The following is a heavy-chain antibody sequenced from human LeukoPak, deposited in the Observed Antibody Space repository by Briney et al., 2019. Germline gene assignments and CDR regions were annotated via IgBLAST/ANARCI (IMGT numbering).Heavy chain of an antibody. CDR3: ARGVRYSSSWYQLDAFDI. J-gene: IGHJ3*02. CDR1: GGSISSYY. D-gene: IGHD6-13*01. Sequence: SETLSLTCTVSGGSISSYYWSWIRQPPGKGLEWIGYIYYSGSTNYNPSLKSRVTISVDTSKNQFPLKLSSVTAADTAVYYCARGVRYSSSWYQLDAFDIWGQGTMVTVSS. CDR2: IYYSGST. V-gene: IGHV4-59*01.